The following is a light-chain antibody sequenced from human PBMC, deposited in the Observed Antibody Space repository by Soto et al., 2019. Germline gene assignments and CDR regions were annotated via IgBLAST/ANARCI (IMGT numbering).Light chain of an antibody. CDR1: QGINSW. J-gene: IGKJ5*01. CDR3: QQYNTYST. V-gene: IGKV1D-16*01. Sequence: DIQVTQSPSSVSASVGDRVTITCRASQGINSWLAWYQQKPGRAPKLLIYAASSLQSGVPSRFSGNGSGTEFTLTISSLQPDDFATYYCQQYNTYSTFGQGTRLEIK. CDR2: AAS.